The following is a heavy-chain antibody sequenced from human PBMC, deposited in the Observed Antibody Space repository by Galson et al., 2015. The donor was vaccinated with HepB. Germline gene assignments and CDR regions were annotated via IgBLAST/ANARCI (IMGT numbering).Heavy chain of an antibody. CDR2: LYTGGGS. Sequence: ETLSLTCTVSGGSISGYYWSWIRQPAGKGLEWIGRLYTGGGSNINPSLQSRVTMSVDTSKSQFSLKLSSVTAADTAVYYCAREAGSGWYQSYFDYWGQGSLVTVFS. V-gene: IGHV4-4*07. J-gene: IGHJ4*02. CDR1: GGSISGYY. D-gene: IGHD6-13*01. CDR3: AREAGSGWYQSYFDY.